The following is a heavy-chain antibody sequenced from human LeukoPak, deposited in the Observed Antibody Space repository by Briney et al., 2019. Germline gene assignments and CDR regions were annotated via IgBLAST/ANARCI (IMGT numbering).Heavy chain of an antibody. J-gene: IGHJ6*04. CDR2: IYSGGST. CDR3: ARDWEDSSAMDV. Sequence: GGSLRLSCAASGFTVSSNYMSWVRQAPGKGLEWVSVIYSGGSTYYADSVKGRFTISRDNSKNTLYLQMNSLRAEDTAVYYCARDWEDSSAMDVWGKGTPVTVSS. V-gene: IGHV3-53*01. CDR1: GFTVSSNY. D-gene: IGHD1-26*01.